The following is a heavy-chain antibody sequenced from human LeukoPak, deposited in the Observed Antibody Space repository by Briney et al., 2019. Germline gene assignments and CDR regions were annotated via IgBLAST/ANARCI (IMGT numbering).Heavy chain of an antibody. V-gene: IGHV3-48*01. CDR3: ARTLLYYYDSSGLHP. CDR2: ISGSSSTI. CDR1: GFTFSSYS. Sequence: GGSLRLSCAASGFTFSSYSMNWVRQAPGKGLEWVSYISGSSSTIYYADSVKGRFTISRDNAKNSLYLQMNSLRAEDTAVYYCARTLLYYYDSSGLHPWGQGTLVTVSS. J-gene: IGHJ5*02. D-gene: IGHD3-22*01.